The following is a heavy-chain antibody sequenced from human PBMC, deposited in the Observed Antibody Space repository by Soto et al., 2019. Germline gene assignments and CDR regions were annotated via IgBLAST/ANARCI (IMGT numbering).Heavy chain of an antibody. CDR2: IIPIFGTA. CDR3: ARDATYSGYDYNWFDP. Sequence: SVKVSCKASGYTFTSYGISWVRQAPGQGLEWMGWIIPIFGTANYARKFQGRVTITADESTSTAYMELSSLRSEDTAVYYCARDATYSGYDYNWFDPWGQGTLVTVSS. V-gene: IGHV1-69*13. J-gene: IGHJ5*02. CDR1: GYTFTSYG. D-gene: IGHD5-12*01.